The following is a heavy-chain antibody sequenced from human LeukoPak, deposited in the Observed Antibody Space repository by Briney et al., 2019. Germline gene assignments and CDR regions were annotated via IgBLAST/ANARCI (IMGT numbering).Heavy chain of an antibody. J-gene: IGHJ4*02. CDR1: GYRFSTYW. CDR3: ARRTRLGGAFDY. D-gene: IGHD1-26*01. CDR2: IYPDDSDT. V-gene: IGHV5-51*01. Sequence: GASLQISCKGSGYRFSTYWIAWVRPMPGKGLEWMGIIYPDDSDTRYSPSFKGQVTISGDKSITTVYLQWSSLKASDTAMYYCARRTRLGGAFDYWGQGTLVTVSS.